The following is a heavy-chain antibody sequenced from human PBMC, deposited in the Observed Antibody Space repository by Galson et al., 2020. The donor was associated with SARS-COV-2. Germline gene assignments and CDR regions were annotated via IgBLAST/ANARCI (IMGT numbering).Heavy chain of an antibody. CDR3: AISLAVAASWGY. D-gene: IGHD6-19*01. V-gene: IGHV3-48*03. CDR1: GFTFSSYE. CDR2: ISSSGSTI. J-gene: IGHJ4*02. Sequence: GGSLRLSCAASGFTFSSYEMNWVRQAPGKGLEWVSYISSSGSTIYYADSVKGQFTISRDNAKNLLYLQMYSLRAEDTAVYYCAISLAVAASWGYWGQGTLVTVSS.